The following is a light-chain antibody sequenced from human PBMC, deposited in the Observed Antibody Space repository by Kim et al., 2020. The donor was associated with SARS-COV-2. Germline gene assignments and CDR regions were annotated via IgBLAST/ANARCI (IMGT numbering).Light chain of an antibody. CDR2: AAS. CDR3: QQAGSLPYT. Sequence: ASVGDRVTITCRATQSVTTWLAWYQQKPGKAQTLLIYAASSLQNGVSPRFSGTGFGTDFTLTIDNVQPDDFATYFCQQAGSLPYTFGQGTKVDIK. J-gene: IGKJ2*01. V-gene: IGKV1-12*01. CDR1: QSVTTW.